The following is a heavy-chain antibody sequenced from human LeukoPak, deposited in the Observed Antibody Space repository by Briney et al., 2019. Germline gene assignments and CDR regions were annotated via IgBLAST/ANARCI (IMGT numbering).Heavy chain of an antibody. Sequence: SETLSLTCTVSGGSISSGDYYWSWIRQPPGKGLEWIGYIYYSGSTYYNPSLKSRVTISVDTSKNQFSLKLSSVTAADTAAYYCAREDMVRGVSPSTDYWGQGTLVTVSS. D-gene: IGHD3-10*01. V-gene: IGHV4-30-4*01. CDR1: GGSISSGDYY. CDR3: AREDMVRGVSPSTDY. CDR2: IYYSGST. J-gene: IGHJ4*02.